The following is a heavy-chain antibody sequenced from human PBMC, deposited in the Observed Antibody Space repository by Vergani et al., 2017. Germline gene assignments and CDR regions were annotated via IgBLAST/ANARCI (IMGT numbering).Heavy chain of an antibody. CDR1: GGSFTSYH. J-gene: IGHJ6*03. V-gene: IGHV4-34*01. CDR2: IDHTGRP. Sequence: QVQLQQWGGGLLKPSETLSLTCVVNGGSFTSYHWTWIRQSPGEGLDWVGDIDHTGRPDYNPSLKSRLTMSVDKSLNQFSLTLNSVTATDTAIYFCARVNTETNGHLYYCYYFDVWGQGTAVTVS. D-gene: IGHD4-11*01. CDR3: ARVNTETNGHLYYCYYFDV.